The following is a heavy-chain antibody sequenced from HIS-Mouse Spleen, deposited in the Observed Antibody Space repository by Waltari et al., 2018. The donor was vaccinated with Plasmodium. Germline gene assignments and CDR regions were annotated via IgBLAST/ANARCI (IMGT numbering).Heavy chain of an antibody. CDR2: SGTAGDT. V-gene: IGHV3-13*01. CDR3: ARGRWNHAFDI. D-gene: IGHD1-1*01. Sequence: EVQLVESGGGLVQPGGSLSLSCAASGFTFSSYDMPGVRQATGKGLEWVSASGTAGDTYPGSVKGRFTISRENAKNSLYLQMNSLRAGDTAVYYCARGRWNHAFDIWGQGTMVTVSS. CDR1: GFTFSSYD. J-gene: IGHJ3*02.